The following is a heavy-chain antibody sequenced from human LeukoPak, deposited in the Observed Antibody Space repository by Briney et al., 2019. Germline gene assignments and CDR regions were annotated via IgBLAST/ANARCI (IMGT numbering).Heavy chain of an antibody. Sequence: GRSLRLSCAASGFTFNCYAMNSVRHAPGKGLECVSYISSSCSTIYYADSVKGRFPNSRDNAKNSLYLQMNSRRAEDTAVYYCTRAPIYFDWLLSDYYYGMDAWGQGTTVTVSS. J-gene: IGHJ6*02. CDR3: TRAPIYFDWLLSDYYYGMDA. V-gene: IGHV3-48*03. D-gene: IGHD3-9*01. CDR2: ISSSCSTI. CDR1: GFTFNCYA.